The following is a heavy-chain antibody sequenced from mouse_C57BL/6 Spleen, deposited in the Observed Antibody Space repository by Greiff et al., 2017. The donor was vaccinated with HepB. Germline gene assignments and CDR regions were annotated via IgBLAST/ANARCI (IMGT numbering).Heavy chain of an antibody. Sequence: QVQLKESGPGLVAPSQSLSITCTVSGFSLTSYGVHWVRQPPGKGLEWLVVIWSDGSTTYNSALKSRLSISKDNSKSQVFLKMNSLQTDDTAMYYCARHYYGSSYGAMDYWGQGTSVTVSS. CDR1: GFSLTSYG. D-gene: IGHD1-1*01. V-gene: IGHV2-6-1*01. CDR3: ARHYYGSSYGAMDY. J-gene: IGHJ4*01. CDR2: IWSDGST.